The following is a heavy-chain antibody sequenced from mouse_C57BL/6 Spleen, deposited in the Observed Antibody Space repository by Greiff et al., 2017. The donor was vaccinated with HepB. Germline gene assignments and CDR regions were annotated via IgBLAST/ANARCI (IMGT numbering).Heavy chain of an antibody. D-gene: IGHD1-1*01. CDR2: ISDGGSYT. J-gene: IGHJ3*01. Sequence: DVKLVESGGGLVKPGGSLKLSCAASGFTFSSYAMSWVRQTPEKRLEWVATISDGGSYTYYPDNVKGRFTISRDNAKNNLYLQMSHLKSEDTAMYYCARGEDYGSPWFAYWGQGTLVTVSA. CDR1: GFTFSSYA. CDR3: ARGEDYGSPWFAY. V-gene: IGHV5-4*03.